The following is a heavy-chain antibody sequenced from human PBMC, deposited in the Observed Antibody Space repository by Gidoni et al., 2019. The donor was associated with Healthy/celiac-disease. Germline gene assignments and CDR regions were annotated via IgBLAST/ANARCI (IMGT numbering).Heavy chain of an antibody. CDR3: AKDSGYSYGLDY. Sequence: IQLVGSGGGLVPPGRSLRLSFSASGFTFDDYAMHWVRQAPGKGLEWVSGISWNSGSIGYADSVKGRFTISRDNAKNSLYLQMNSLRAEDTALYYCAKDSGYSYGLDYWGQGTLVTVSS. V-gene: IGHV3-9*01. CDR1: GFTFDDYA. CDR2: ISWNSGSI. J-gene: IGHJ4*02. D-gene: IGHD5-18*01.